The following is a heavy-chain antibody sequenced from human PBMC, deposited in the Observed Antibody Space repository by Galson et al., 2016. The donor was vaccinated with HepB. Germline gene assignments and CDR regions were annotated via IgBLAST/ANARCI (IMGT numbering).Heavy chain of an antibody. CDR3: AREVPDTYTRGWAYDY. CDR2: ISYDGSNK. CDR1: GFTFSYHG. D-gene: IGHD3-16*01. Sequence: SLRLSCAGSGFTFSYHGMHWVRQAPGKGLEWVAFISYDGSNKYYIDSVKGRFTISRDNSRDTLYLQMTSLRAEDTAVYYCAREVPDTYTRGWAYDYWGQGTLVTVSS. J-gene: IGHJ4*02. V-gene: IGHV3-30*03.